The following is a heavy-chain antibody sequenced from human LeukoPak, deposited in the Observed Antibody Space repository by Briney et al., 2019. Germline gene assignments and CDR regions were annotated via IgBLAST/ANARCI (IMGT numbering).Heavy chain of an antibody. V-gene: IGHV4-59*01. CDR3: ASLRNPGDCRGGSCSLPYFDY. D-gene: IGHD2-15*01. CDR1: GGSISSYY. J-gene: IGHJ4*02. CDR2: IYYSGST. Sequence: SETLSLTCTVSGGSISSYYWSWIRQPPGKGLEWIGYIYYSGSTNYNPSLKSRVTISVDTSKNQFSLKLSSVTAADTAVYYCASLRNPGDCRGGSCSLPYFDYWGQGTLVTVSS.